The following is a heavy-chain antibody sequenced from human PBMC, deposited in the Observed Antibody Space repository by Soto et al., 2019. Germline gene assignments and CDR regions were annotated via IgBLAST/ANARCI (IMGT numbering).Heavy chain of an antibody. CDR3: ARHRHPRGTVGCTSPLDP. V-gene: IGHV3-53*01. J-gene: IGHJ5*02. CDR2: HYSGGST. Sequence: GGSLRLSCAISGFSGSSNYLSWVRQAPGKGLEWVSVHYSGGSTYYADSVQGLFTISRDKSNNTLYLQMRRVRAEDTAVYFCARHRHPRGTVGCTSPLDPWGQGTQVTVSS. CDR1: GFSGSSNY. D-gene: IGHD1-26*01.